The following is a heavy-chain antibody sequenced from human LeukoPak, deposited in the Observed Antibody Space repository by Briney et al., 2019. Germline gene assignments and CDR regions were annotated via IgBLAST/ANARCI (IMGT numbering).Heavy chain of an antibody. CDR1: GYTFTGYY. J-gene: IGHJ4*02. Sequence: ASVKVSCKAAGYTFTGYYMHWVRQAPGQGLEWMGWINPNSGGTNYAQKFQGRVTMTRDTSISTAYMELSRLRSDDTAVYYCARCEEWELILDYWGQGTLVTVSS. D-gene: IGHD1-26*01. CDR3: ARCEEWELILDY. CDR2: INPNSGGT. V-gene: IGHV1-2*02.